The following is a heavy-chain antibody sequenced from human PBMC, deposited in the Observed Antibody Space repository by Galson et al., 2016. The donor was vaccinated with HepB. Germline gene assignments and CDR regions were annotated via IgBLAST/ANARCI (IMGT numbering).Heavy chain of an antibody. D-gene: IGHD3-10*01. CDR2: INYSGST. CDR1: GGSFSGYY. J-gene: IGHJ4*02. CDR3: ARGEYYYGSGSYLGQIDS. Sequence: ETLSLTCTVYGGSFSGYYWNWIRQPPGKGLEWIGKINYSGSTNYNPSLKSRVTISVDTSKNQFSLRLSSVTAADTAVYYCARGEYYYGSGSYLGQIDSWGQGTLVTVSS. V-gene: IGHV4-34*01.